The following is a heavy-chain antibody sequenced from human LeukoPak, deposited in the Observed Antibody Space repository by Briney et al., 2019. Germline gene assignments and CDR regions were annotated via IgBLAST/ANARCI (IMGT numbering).Heavy chain of an antibody. CDR2: ISYDGSNK. J-gene: IGHJ4*02. D-gene: IGHD4-17*01. CDR1: GFTFSSYA. V-gene: IGHV3-30-3*01. Sequence: PGGSLRLSCAASGFTFSSYAMHWARQAPGKGLEWVAVISYDGSNKYYADSVKGRFTISRDNSKNTLYLQMNSLRAEDTAVYYCARDTLAYGDYMNYWGQGTLVTVSS. CDR3: ARDTLAYGDYMNY.